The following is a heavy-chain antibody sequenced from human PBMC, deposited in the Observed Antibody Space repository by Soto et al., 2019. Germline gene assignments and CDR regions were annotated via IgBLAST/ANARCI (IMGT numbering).Heavy chain of an antibody. CDR3: ARVRSSSWPYYYYGMDV. Sequence: QEQLAESGGGVVQPGRSLRLYCVASGFILSSYGMHWVRQAPGKGLEWVAVIWEDGSNQYYADSVKGRFTISRDNSKHTLYLQMNSLRAEDTAVYYCARVRSSSWPYYYYGMDVWGQGTTFTVSS. CDR1: GFILSSYG. D-gene: IGHD6-13*01. J-gene: IGHJ6*02. V-gene: IGHV3-33*01. CDR2: IWEDGSNQ.